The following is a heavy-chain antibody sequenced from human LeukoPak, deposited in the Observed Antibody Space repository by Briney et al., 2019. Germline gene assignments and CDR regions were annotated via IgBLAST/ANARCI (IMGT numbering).Heavy chain of an antibody. V-gene: IGHV1-2*02. J-gene: IGHJ4*02. Sequence: AASVKVSCKASGYIFTGYYLFWVRQAPGQGLEWMGWINPNGGATRYAQKFQGRVTLTSDTSIRTTYMEMSSLTPDDTAVYYCARDERYSDADHHYPDLGYWGQGTLVTVSS. CDR1: GYIFTGYY. CDR2: INPNGGAT. D-gene: IGHD3-16*01. CDR3: ARDERYSDADHHYPDLGY.